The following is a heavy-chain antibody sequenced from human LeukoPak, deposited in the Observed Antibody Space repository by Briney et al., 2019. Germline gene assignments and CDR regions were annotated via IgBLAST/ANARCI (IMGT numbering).Heavy chain of an antibody. D-gene: IGHD6-13*01. Sequence: GGSRRLACSASGFTLSSFGLHWVRQAPGNGLEWFPVISYDGGDKYYTDSVKGRFTISRDNSKNTLYLQMNSLRAEDTALYYCAKDFSVAAADYFFDYWGQGTLVTVSS. V-gene: IGHV3-30*18. CDR3: AKDFSVAAADYFFDY. CDR1: GFTLSSFG. J-gene: IGHJ4*02. CDR2: ISYDGGDK.